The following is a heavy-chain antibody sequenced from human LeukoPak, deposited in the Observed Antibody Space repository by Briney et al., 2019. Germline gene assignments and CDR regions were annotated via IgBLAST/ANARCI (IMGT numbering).Heavy chain of an antibody. CDR3: ATVRSAYYYDSSAYYHYDTFDM. CDR1: GFTFSSYS. Sequence: GGSLRLSCAASGFTFSSYSMNWVRQAPGKGLEWLSYFSSGDTTVYYADSVKGRFTISRDNAKNSLYLQMNSLRAEDTAVYYCATVRSAYYYDSSAYYHYDTFDMWGQGTMVTVSS. D-gene: IGHD3-22*01. J-gene: IGHJ3*02. V-gene: IGHV3-48*01. CDR2: FSSGDTTV.